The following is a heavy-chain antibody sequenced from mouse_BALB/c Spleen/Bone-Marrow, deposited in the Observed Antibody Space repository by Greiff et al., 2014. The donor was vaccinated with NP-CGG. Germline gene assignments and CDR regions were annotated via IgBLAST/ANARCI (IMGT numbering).Heavy chain of an antibody. J-gene: IGHJ4*01. CDR2: IHYSGTT. CDR3: ARQNDGYLYYAMDY. D-gene: IGHD2-3*01. CDR1: GYSITSGYS. V-gene: IGHV3-1*02. Sequence: EVMLVESGPDLVKPSQSLSLTRTVTGYSITSGYSWHWIRQFPGNKLEWMGYIHYSGTTNYNPSLKSRISITRDTSKNQFFLQLNSVTSDDTATYYCARQNDGYLYYAMDYWGQGTSVTVSS.